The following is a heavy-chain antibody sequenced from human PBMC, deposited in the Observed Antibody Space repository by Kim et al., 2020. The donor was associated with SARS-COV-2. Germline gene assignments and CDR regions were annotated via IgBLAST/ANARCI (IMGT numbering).Heavy chain of an antibody. J-gene: IGHJ2*01. V-gene: IGHV3-23*01. D-gene: IGHD6-13*01. CDR2: ISRRAGDT. CDR1: GFTFGSSA. Sequence: GGSLRLSCAASGFTFGSSAMPWVRQAPGKGLEWVSAISRRAGDTSSADAVQGRVTFSIDSSSSTLTAHMQILRAKTEATTVYSCTRLASADLDLWGQGT. CDR3: TRLASADLDL.